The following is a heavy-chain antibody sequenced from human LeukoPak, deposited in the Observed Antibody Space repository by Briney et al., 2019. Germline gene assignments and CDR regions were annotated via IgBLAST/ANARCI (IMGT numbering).Heavy chain of an antibody. Sequence: ASVKVSCKASGYTFTSYGISWVRQAPGQGLEWMGIINPSGGSTSYAQKFQGRVTMTRDTSTSTVYMELSSLRSEDTAVYYCAREPKRLRHEEPGGWGQGTLVTVSS. J-gene: IGHJ4*02. CDR1: GYTFTSYG. CDR3: AREPKRLRHEEPGG. CDR2: INPSGGST. D-gene: IGHD4-17*01. V-gene: IGHV1-46*01.